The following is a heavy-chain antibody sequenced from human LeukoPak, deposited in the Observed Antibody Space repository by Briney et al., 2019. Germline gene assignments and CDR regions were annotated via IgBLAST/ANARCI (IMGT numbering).Heavy chain of an antibody. CDR3: ARDYYGSGSYPLVDY. V-gene: IGHV3-30*03. CDR2: ISYDGSNK. CDR1: GFTFSSYG. D-gene: IGHD3-10*01. J-gene: IGHJ4*02. Sequence: GGSLRLSCAASGFTFSSYGMHWVRQAPGKGLEWVAVISYDGSNKYYADSVKGRFTISRDNSKNTLYLQMNSLRAEDTAVYYCARDYYGSGSYPLVDYWGQGTLVTVSS.